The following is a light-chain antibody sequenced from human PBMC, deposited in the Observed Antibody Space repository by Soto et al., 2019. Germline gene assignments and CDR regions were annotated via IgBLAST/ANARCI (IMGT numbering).Light chain of an antibody. Sequence: AIRMTQSPSSFSASTGDRVTITCRASQGISSYLAWDQQKPGKAPKLLIYAASTLQIGVPSRFGGSGSGTDCTLTIRCLQSEDFATYYCQQYYSYPRTFGQGTKVYIK. CDR1: QGISSY. CDR3: QQYYSYPRT. CDR2: AAS. V-gene: IGKV1-8*01. J-gene: IGKJ1*01.